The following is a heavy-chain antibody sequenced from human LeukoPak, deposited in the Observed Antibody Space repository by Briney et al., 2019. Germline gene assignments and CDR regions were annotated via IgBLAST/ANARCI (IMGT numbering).Heavy chain of an antibody. Sequence: ASVKVSCKASGYTFTSYYMHWVRQAPGQGLEWMGIINPSGGSTNYAQKFQGRVTITADESTSTAYMELSSLRSEDTAVYYCARDSGNTLWGQGTLVTVSS. V-gene: IGHV1-46*01. J-gene: IGHJ4*02. CDR2: INPSGGST. CDR3: ARDSGNTL. D-gene: IGHD1-14*01. CDR1: GYTFTSYY.